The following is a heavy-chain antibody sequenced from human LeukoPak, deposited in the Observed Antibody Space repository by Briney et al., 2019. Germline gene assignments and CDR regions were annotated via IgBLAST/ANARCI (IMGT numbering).Heavy chain of an antibody. J-gene: IGHJ5*02. CDR3: VRCGYDYFHWFDP. CDR2: IIPIFGTA. D-gene: IGHD5-12*01. CDR1: GGTFSSYA. Sequence: ASVKVSCKASGGTFSSYAISWVRQAPGQGLEWMGGIIPIFGTANYAQKFQGRVTITADESTSTAYMELSSLRSEDTAVYYCVRCGYDYFHWFDPWGQGTLVTVSS. V-gene: IGHV1-69*13.